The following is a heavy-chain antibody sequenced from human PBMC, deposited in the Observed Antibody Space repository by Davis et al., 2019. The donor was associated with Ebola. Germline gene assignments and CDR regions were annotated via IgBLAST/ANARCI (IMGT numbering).Heavy chain of an antibody. V-gene: IGHV3-48*02. CDR1: GFTFSSYS. D-gene: IGHD6-19*01. J-gene: IGHJ4*02. CDR2: ISSSSSTI. Sequence: GESLKISCAASGFTFSSYSMNWVRQAPGKGLEWVSYISSSSSTIYYADSVKGRITISRDNAKNSLYLQMNSLRDDDTAVYYCAKVGGAEQWFPFYFGYWGQGTLVTVSS. CDR3: AKVGGAEQWFPFYFGY.